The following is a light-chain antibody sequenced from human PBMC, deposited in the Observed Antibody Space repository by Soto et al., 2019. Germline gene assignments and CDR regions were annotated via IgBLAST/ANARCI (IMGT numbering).Light chain of an antibody. CDR1: SSNIGSNY. CDR3: AAWDDSLSGYV. J-gene: IGLJ1*01. V-gene: IGLV1-47*01. CDR2: RNN. Sequence: QSALTQPPSASGTPGQRVTISCSGSSSNIGSNYVYWYQQLPGTAPKLLIYRNNQRPSGVPDRFSGSKSGTSASLAISGPRSEDEADYYCAAWDDSLSGYVFGTGTK.